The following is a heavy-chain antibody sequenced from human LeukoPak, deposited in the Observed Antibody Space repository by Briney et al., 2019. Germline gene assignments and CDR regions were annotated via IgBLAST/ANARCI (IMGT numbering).Heavy chain of an antibody. V-gene: IGHV4-31*03. CDR3: ARGIIALVRGTAYFDY. J-gene: IGHJ4*02. D-gene: IGHD3-10*01. CDR1: GGSISSGGYY. CDR2: IYYSGST. Sequence: SETLSLTCTVSGGSISSGGYYWSWIRHHPGKGLEWIGYIYYSGSTSYNPSLESRVSISVDTSKSQFSLKLSYVTAADMAVYFCARGIIALVRGTAYFDYWGQGTLVTVSS.